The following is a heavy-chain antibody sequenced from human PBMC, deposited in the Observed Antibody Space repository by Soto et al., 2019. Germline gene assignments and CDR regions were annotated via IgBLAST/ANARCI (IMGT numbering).Heavy chain of an antibody. CDR3: ARSLRGYSYGFRAFDI. Sequence: SETLSLTCAVYGGSFSGYYWSWIRQPPGKGLEWIGEINRSGSTNYNPSLKSRVTISVDTSKNQFSLKLSSVTAADTSVYYCARSLRGYSYGFRAFDIWGQGTMVTVSS. CDR2: INRSGST. V-gene: IGHV4-34*01. D-gene: IGHD5-18*01. CDR1: GGSFSGYY. J-gene: IGHJ3*02.